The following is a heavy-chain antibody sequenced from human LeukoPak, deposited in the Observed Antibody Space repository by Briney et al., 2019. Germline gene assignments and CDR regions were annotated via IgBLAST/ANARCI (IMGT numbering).Heavy chain of an antibody. CDR1: VFTFSTYW. Sequence: PGGSLRLSCAASVFTFSTYWMNWYRQAPGKGLEWVSYISSSGTTIYYADSVSGRLTISRDNAKNSLYLQMNSLRAEDTAVYYCAREGSTLGSYGSGSHYNFDYWGQGTLVTVSS. CDR3: AREGSTLGSYGSGSHYNFDY. CDR2: ISSSGTTI. J-gene: IGHJ4*02. V-gene: IGHV3-48*04. D-gene: IGHD3-10*01.